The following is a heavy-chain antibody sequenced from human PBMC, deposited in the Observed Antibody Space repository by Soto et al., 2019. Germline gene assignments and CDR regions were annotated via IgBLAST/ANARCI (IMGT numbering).Heavy chain of an antibody. D-gene: IGHD7-27*01. CDR1: GFTFGTSA. V-gene: IGHV3-23*01. J-gene: IGHJ4*02. CDR3: AKDLPNMRNFFDW. Sequence: EVQLLESGGGLVQPGGSLRLSCVASGFTFGTSAMAWVRQAPGKGLEWVSSLSGGAGITFYAGSVKGRFTISRDKSRNTLYLQMNSLRTEDTAIYYCAKDLPNMRNFFDWWGLGALVTVSS. CDR2: LSGGAGIT.